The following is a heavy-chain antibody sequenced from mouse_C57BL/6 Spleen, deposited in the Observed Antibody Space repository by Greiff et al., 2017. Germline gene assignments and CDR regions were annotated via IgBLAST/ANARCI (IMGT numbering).Heavy chain of an antibody. Sequence: QVQLKEPGAELVRPGASVTLSCKASGYTFTDYEMHWVKKTPVHGLEWIGAIDPETGGTAYNQKFKGKAILTADKSSSTAYMELRSLTSEDSAVYYCTGGFAYWGQGTLVTVSA. CDR2: IDPETGGT. J-gene: IGHJ3*01. V-gene: IGHV1-15*01. CDR1: GYTFTDYE. CDR3: TGGFAY.